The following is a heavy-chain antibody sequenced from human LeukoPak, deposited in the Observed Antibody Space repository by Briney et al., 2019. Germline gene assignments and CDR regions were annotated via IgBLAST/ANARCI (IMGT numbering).Heavy chain of an antibody. V-gene: IGHV4-59*01. D-gene: IGHD6-13*01. CDR1: GGSISSYY. Sequence: SETLSLTCTVSGGSISSYYWSWLRQPPGKGLEWIGYIYYSGSTNYNPSLKSRVTISVDTSKNQFSLKLSSVTAADTAVYYCARGTGSSWSGYGMDVWGQGTTVTVSS. CDR3: ARGTGSSWSGYGMDV. J-gene: IGHJ6*02. CDR2: IYYSGST.